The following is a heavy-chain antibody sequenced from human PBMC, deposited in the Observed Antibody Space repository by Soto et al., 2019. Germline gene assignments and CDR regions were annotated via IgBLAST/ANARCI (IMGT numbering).Heavy chain of an antibody. CDR3: ARGPYDFWSGFSLRYYMDV. CDR1: GGSISSGGYY. CDR2: IYYSGST. Sequence: QVQLQESGPGLVKPSQTLSLTCTVSGGSISSGGYYWSWIRQHPGKGLEWIGYIYYSGSTYYNPSLKSRVTISVDTSKTQFSLKLSSVTAADTAVYYCARGPYDFWSGFSLRYYMDVWGKGTTVTVSS. J-gene: IGHJ6*03. D-gene: IGHD3-3*01. V-gene: IGHV4-31*03.